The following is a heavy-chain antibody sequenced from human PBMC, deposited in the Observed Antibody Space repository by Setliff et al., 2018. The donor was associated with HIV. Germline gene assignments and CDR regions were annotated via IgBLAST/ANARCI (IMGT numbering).Heavy chain of an antibody. J-gene: IGHJ4*01. V-gene: IGHV1-69*05. Sequence: GASVKVSCKASGGTFSSYAISWVRQAPGQGLEWMGGTIPIFGTANYAQKFQGRVTITTDESTRTSYMELSSLRSEDTAAYYRAGTVLSQWLVPSDVWGVLDFWGHGTLVTVSS. CDR2: TIPIFGTA. CDR1: GGTFSSYA. CDR3: AGTVLSQWLVPSDVWGVLDF. D-gene: IGHD6-19*01.